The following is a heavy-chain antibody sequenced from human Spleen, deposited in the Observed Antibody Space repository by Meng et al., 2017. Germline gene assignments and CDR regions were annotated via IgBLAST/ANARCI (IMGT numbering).Heavy chain of an antibody. CDR3: ARGGGDRDGYNFVY. CDR2: IYSSGST. Sequence: QGQLQEAGPGLVRPSETLSLTCGVSGGSVTSDSYYWHWIRQSPGKGLEWIAYIYSSGSTNYNPSLKSRVTISVGKSNNQFSLKLSSVTAADTAVYYCARGGGDRDGYNFVYWGQGTLVTVSS. D-gene: IGHD5-24*01. CDR1: GGSVTSDSYY. V-gene: IGHV4-61*01. J-gene: IGHJ4*02.